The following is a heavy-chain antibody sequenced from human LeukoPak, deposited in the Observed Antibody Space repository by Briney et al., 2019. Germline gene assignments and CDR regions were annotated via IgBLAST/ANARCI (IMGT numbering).Heavy chain of an antibody. CDR3: ARDIRGYQSF. CDR1: GGSFSGYY. D-gene: IGHD3-16*02. J-gene: IGHJ4*02. V-gene: IGHV4-59*01. CDR2: IYYSGST. Sequence: PSETLSLTCAVYGGSFSGYYWSWIRQPPGKGLEWIGYIYYSGSTNYNPSLKSRVTISVDTSKNQFSLKLSSVTAADTAVYYCARDIRGYQSFWGQGTLVTVSS.